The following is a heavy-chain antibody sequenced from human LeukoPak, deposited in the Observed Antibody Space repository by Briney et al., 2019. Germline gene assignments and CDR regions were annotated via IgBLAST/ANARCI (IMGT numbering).Heavy chain of an antibody. CDR3: ARDNADYAPGGDWCDP. J-gene: IGHJ5*02. CDR1: VGSISGYY. Sequence: PSETLSLTCTVSVGSISGYYWTWFRQPPGKGLEGIGDVSPSGGTSYSPSLTDRVPIVVDTSKNQFSLKLTSVTAADTAVYYCARDNADYAPGGDWCDPWGQGTLVTVSS. V-gene: IGHV4-59*01. D-gene: IGHD3-10*01. CDR2: VSPSGGT.